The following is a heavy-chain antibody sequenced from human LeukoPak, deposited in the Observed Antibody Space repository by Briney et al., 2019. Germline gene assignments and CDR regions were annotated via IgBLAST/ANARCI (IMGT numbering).Heavy chain of an antibody. CDR3: AKGGGSGSYYVGFLAY. CDR1: GFTFSSYA. D-gene: IGHD3-10*01. Sequence: GGSLRLSCAASGFTFSSYAMSWVSQAPGKGLEWVSAISGSGGSTYYADSVKGRFTISRDNSKNTLYLQMNSLRAEDTAVYYCAKGGGSGSYYVGFLAYWGQGTLVTVSS. CDR2: ISGSGGST. V-gene: IGHV3-23*01. J-gene: IGHJ4*02.